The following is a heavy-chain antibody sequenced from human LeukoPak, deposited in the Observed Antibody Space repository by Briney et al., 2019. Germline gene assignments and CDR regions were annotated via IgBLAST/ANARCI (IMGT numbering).Heavy chain of an antibody. D-gene: IGHD6-13*01. CDR3: ARIIAAAGIRSTGFDY. CDR1: GFTFSSYE. J-gene: IGHJ4*02. CDR2: ISSSGTTI. V-gene: IGHV3-48*03. Sequence: GGSLRLSCAASGFTFSSYEMNWVRPARGRGLEWVSYISSSGTTIYYADSVKGRFTISRDNAKNSMYLQMNSLRAEDTAVYYCARIIAAAGIRSTGFDYWGQGALVTVSS.